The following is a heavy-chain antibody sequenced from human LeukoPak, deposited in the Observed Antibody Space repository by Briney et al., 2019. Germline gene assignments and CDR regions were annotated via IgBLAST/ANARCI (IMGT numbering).Heavy chain of an antibody. CDR2: ISGSGGST. CDR3: AKAFYKITMVRGVIPDY. CDR1: GFTFSSYA. V-gene: IGHV3-23*01. J-gene: IGHJ4*02. D-gene: IGHD3-10*01. Sequence: PGGSLRLSCAASGFTFSSYAMSWVRQAPGKGLEWVSAISGSGGSTYYADSVKGRFTISRDNSKNTLYLQMNSLRAEDTAVYYCAKAFYKITMVRGVIPDYWGQGNLVTVSS.